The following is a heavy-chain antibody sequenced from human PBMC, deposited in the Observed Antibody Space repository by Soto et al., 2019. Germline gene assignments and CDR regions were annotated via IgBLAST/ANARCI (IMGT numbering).Heavy chain of an antibody. V-gene: IGHV3-33*01. Sequence: PGGSLRLSCAASGFTFSSYGMHWVRQAPGKGLEWVAIIWYDGSNKYYADSVKGRFTISRDNSKNTLYLQMNSLRAEDTAVYYCARDRAPSSIAAAGYYFDYWGQGTLVTVSS. D-gene: IGHD6-13*01. CDR3: ARDRAPSSIAAAGYYFDY. CDR1: GFTFSSYG. CDR2: IWYDGSNK. J-gene: IGHJ4*02.